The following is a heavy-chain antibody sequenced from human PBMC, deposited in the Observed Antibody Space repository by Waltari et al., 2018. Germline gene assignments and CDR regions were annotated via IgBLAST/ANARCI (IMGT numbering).Heavy chain of an antibody. CDR2: IYTSGST. CDR3: ARGVLENNWFDP. V-gene: IGHV4-4*07. Sequence: QVQLQESGPGLVKPSETLSLTCSVSGYSIRSSSWSWIRQPAGKGLEWIGRIYTSGSTNYNPSLKSRVTMSVDTSKNQFSLKLSSVTAADTAVYFCARGVLENNWFDPWGQGTLVTVSS. J-gene: IGHJ5*02. CDR1: GYSIRSSS. D-gene: IGHD3-16*01.